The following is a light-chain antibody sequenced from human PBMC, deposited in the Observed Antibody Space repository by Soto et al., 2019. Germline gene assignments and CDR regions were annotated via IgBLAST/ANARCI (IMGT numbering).Light chain of an antibody. J-gene: IGLJ2*01. CDR3: SSYTSSSTVV. Sequence: QSALTQPASVSGSPGQSITVSCTGTSSDIGSYNYVSWYQQHPGKAPKLIIYEVNNRPSGVSNRFSGSKSGNTASLTVSGLQAEDEADYYCSSYTSSSTVVFGGGTKVTVL. V-gene: IGLV2-14*01. CDR2: EVN. CDR1: SSDIGSYNY.